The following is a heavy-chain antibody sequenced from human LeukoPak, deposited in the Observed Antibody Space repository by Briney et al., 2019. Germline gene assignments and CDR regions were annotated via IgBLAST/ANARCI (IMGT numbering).Heavy chain of an antibody. CDR3: ARDSGSGSGNFDY. D-gene: IGHD3-10*01. CDR2: IYSGGNT. CDR1: GFTVSSNC. Sequence: PGGSLRLSCAASGFTVSSNCMNWVRQAPGKGLEWVSVIYSGGNTYYADSVKGRFTISRDNFKNTLYLQMNSLRAEDTALYYCARDSGSGSGNFDYWGQGTLVTVSS. V-gene: IGHV3-53*01. J-gene: IGHJ4*02.